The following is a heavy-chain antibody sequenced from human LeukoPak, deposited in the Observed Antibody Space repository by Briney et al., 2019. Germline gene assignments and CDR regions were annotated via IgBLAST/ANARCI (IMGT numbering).Heavy chain of an antibody. CDR3: ASQQNYYDSSGPGEY. V-gene: IGHV1-46*01. CDR2: INPSGGST. Sequence: ASVKVSCKASGYTFTSYYMHWVRQAPGQGLEWMGIINPSGGSTSYAQKFQGRVTMTRDTSTSTVYMELSSLRSEDTAVYYCASQQNYYDSSGPGEYWGQGTLVTVSS. J-gene: IGHJ4*02. CDR1: GYTFTSYY. D-gene: IGHD3-22*01.